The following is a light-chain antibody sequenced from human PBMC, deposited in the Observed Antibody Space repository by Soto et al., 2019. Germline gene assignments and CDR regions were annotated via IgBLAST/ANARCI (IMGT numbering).Light chain of an antibody. CDR1: QILVNGDGNTY. CDR2: KIS. CDR3: MQSSHLPET. J-gene: IGKJ1*01. Sequence: DVVMTQTPLSSPVTLGQPSSISCRSSQILVNGDGNTYLSWLHQRPGQPPRLLIYKISNRFSGVPDRFSGSGAGTDFTLTISRVEAEDVGVYFCMQSSHLPETFGQGTKVDIK. V-gene: IGKV2-24*01.